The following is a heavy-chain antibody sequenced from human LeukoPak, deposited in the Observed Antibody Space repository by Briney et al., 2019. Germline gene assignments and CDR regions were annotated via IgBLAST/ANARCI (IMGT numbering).Heavy chain of an antibody. Sequence: SETLSLACAVYGGSFSGYYWSWIRQPPGKGLEWIGEINHSGSTNYNPSLKSRVTISVDTSKNQFSLKLSSVTAADTAVYYCARGTKWLRYFDYWGQGTLVTVSS. CDR1: GGSFSGYY. D-gene: IGHD5-12*01. CDR3: ARGTKWLRYFDY. CDR2: INHSGST. J-gene: IGHJ4*02. V-gene: IGHV4-34*01.